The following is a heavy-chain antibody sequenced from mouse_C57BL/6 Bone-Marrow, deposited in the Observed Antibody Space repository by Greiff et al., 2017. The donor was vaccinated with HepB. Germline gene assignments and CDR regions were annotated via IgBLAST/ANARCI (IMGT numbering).Heavy chain of an antibody. D-gene: IGHD1-1*01. CDR3: ARGDTTVVAKVYFDY. V-gene: IGHV1-9*01. CDR1: GYTFTGYW. Sequence: QVQLQQSGAELMKPGASVKLSCKATGYTFTGYWIEWVKQRPGHGLEWIGEILPGSGSTNYNEKFKGKATFTADTSSNTAYMQLSSLTTEDSAIYYWARGDTTVVAKVYFDYWGQGTTLTVSS. CDR2: ILPGSGST. J-gene: IGHJ2*01.